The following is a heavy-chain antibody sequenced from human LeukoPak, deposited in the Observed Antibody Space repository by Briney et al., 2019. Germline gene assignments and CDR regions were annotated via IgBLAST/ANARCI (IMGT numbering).Heavy chain of an antibody. D-gene: IGHD3-10*01. CDR1: GFTFSTYA. V-gene: IGHV3-21*04. Sequence: GGSLRLSCAASGFTFSTYAMNWVRQAPGKGVEWVSSISGSASSIFYADSVKGRFTVSRDSAKNSLYLQMNSLRAEDTAVYYCARDNGGSGTFLDYWGQGTLVTVSS. J-gene: IGHJ4*02. CDR2: ISGSASSI. CDR3: ARDNGGSGTFLDY.